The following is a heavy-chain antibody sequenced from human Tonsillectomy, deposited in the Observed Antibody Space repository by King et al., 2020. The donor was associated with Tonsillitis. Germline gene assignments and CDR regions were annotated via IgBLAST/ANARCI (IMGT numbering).Heavy chain of an antibody. Sequence: QLQLQESGPGLVKPSETLSLTCTVSGYSISSGYYWGWIRQPPGNGLEWIGSIYHSGSTYYNPSLKSRVTISVDTSKNQFSLKLNSVTAADTAVYYCARDPGGPYGSGTYSHDYWGQGTLVTVSS. D-gene: IGHD3-10*01. CDR3: ARDPGGPYGSGTYSHDY. CDR1: GYSISSGYY. CDR2: IYHSGST. J-gene: IGHJ4*02. V-gene: IGHV4-38-2*02.